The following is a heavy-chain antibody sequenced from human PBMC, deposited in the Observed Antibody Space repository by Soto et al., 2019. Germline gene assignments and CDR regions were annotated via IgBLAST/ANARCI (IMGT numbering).Heavy chain of an antibody. V-gene: IGHV1-69*06. CDR2: IIAIFPTA. Sequence: SVKVACKVSGDTFSLYPINWVRQAPGQGLEWLGNIIAIFPTANYAQQFQGRLTITADKLTSTSHMELRGLRSEDTAVYFCARDKDSGNNGYSHHRGQRTLATV. CDR3: ARDKDSGNNGYSHH. CDR1: GDTFSLYP. J-gene: IGHJ4*02. D-gene: IGHD3-22*01.